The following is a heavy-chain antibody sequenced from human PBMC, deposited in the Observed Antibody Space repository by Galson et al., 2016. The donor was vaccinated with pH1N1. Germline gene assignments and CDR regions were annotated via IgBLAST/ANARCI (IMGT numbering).Heavy chain of an antibody. CDR1: GFTFINYA. CDR3: AKDLVRYSEIDY. CDR2: ISGTGDPT. V-gene: IGHV3-23*01. D-gene: IGHD1-1*01. Sequence: SLRLSCAASGFTFINYAMSWVRQAPGKGLEWVSTISGTGDPTYYADSVKGRFTISRDNSNNTVYLRMNSLRVEDTAVYYCAKDLVRYSEIDYWGQGTLVTVSS. J-gene: IGHJ4*02.